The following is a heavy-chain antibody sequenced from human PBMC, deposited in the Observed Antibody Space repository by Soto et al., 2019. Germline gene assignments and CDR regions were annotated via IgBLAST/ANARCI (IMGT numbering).Heavy chain of an antibody. CDR3: AQWLADY. CDR1: GFTFSSYA. V-gene: IGHV3-23*01. Sequence: GESLKISCAASGFTFSSYAMSWVRQAPGKGLEWVSGISGSGDSTYYADSVKGRFTISRDNSKNTLFLQMDNLRAEDTAIYYCAQWLADYWGQGTLVTVSS. J-gene: IGHJ4*02. D-gene: IGHD6-19*01. CDR2: ISGSGDST.